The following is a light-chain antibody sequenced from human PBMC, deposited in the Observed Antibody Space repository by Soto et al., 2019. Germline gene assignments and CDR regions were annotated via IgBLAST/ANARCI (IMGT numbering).Light chain of an antibody. CDR1: QSISSW. Sequence: DIQITQSPSTLSSSVWERFTITCRASQSISSWLAWYQQKPGKAPKLLIYKASSLESGVPSRFSGSGSGTEFTLTISSLQPDDFATYYCQQQGTFGQGTKVDIK. V-gene: IGKV1-5*03. CDR3: QQQGT. CDR2: KAS. J-gene: IGKJ1*01.